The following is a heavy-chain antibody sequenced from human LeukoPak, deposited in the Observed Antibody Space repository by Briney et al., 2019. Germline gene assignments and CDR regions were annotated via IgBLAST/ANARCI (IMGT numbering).Heavy chain of an antibody. CDR1: GFTFSSYW. V-gene: IGHV3-7*01. Sequence: GGSLRLSCAASGFTFSSYWMSWVRQAPGKGLEWVANIKQDGSEKYYVDSVKGRFTISRDNAKNSLYLQMNSLRAEDTAVYYCAREEDFEIQLWHPSDAFDIWGQGTMVTVSS. CDR3: AREEDFEIQLWHPSDAFDI. D-gene: IGHD5-18*01. CDR2: IKQDGSEK. J-gene: IGHJ3*02.